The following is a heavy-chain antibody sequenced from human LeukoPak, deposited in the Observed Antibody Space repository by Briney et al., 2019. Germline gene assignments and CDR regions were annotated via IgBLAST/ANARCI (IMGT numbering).Heavy chain of an antibody. V-gene: IGHV3-21*01. J-gene: IGHJ6*03. CDR2: ISSSSYI. Sequence: GGSLRLSCAASGFTFSSYSMNWVRQAPGKGLEWVSSISSSSYIYYADSVKGRFTISRDNAKNSLYLQMNSLRAEDTAVYYCARDYPTNYCYYYMDVWGKGTTVTVSS. CDR1: GFTFSSYS. CDR3: ARDYPTNYCYYYMDV.